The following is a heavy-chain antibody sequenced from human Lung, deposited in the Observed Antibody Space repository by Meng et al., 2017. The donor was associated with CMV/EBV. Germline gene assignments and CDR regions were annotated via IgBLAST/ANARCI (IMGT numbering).Heavy chain of an antibody. CDR2: IYYLGST. Sequence: GSISSQNYYWGWIRQSPGKGLEWIGSIYYLGSTYYNPSLESRVTISVDTSKNQFSLRLNSVTATDTAVYYCERLTLGNYGGNSGVDYWGQGTLVTVSS. V-gene: IGHV4-39*01. D-gene: IGHD4-23*01. CDR3: ERLTLGNYGGNSGVDY. J-gene: IGHJ4*02. CDR1: GSISSQNYY.